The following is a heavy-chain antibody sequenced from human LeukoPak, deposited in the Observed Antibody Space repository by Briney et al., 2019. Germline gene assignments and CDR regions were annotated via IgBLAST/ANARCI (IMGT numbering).Heavy chain of an antibody. D-gene: IGHD3-10*01. CDR1: GYSITSDYY. CDR3: ARDSGSHYYGSGSYFNWFDP. CDR2: IYHSGST. Sequence: SETLSLTCAVSGYSITSDYYWGWIRQPPGKGLEWIGNIYHSGSTYYNPSLTSRVTISVDTSKNQFSLKLSSVTAADTAVYYCARDSGSHYYGSGSYFNWFDPWGQGTLVTVSS. J-gene: IGHJ5*02. V-gene: IGHV4-38-2*02.